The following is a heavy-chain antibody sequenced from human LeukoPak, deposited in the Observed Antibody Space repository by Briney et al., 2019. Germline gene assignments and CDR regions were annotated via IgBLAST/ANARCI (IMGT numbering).Heavy chain of an antibody. D-gene: IGHD2-2*02. Sequence: GGSLRLSCAASGFILNNYAMNWVRQAPGKGLEWVSGISGSGDSTFYADSVKGRFTISRDNSKNTLDLQMNSLRAEDTAMYYCAKSRSSSVSCYNYWGQGTLVTVSS. CDR3: AKSRSSSVSCYNY. V-gene: IGHV3-23*01. CDR2: ISGSGDST. J-gene: IGHJ4*02. CDR1: GFILNNYA.